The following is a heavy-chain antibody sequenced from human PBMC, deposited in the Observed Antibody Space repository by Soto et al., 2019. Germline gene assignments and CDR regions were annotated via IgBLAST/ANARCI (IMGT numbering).Heavy chain of an antibody. CDR3: ANPGAGRNDYYPGIDV. V-gene: IGHV1-69*12. D-gene: IGHD3-10*01. CDR1: GGTFSSYA. Sequence: QVQLVQSGAEVKKPGSSVKVSCKASGGTFSSYAISWVRQAPGQGLEWMGGIIPIFNTANYAQKFQGRVTIIADESTTTAYMELSSVRSEDTAVYYCANPGAGRNDYYPGIDVWGQGTKVPGSS. J-gene: IGHJ6*02. CDR2: IIPIFNTA.